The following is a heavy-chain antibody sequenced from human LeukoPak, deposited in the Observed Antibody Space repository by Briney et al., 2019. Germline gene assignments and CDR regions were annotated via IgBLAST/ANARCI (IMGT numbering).Heavy chain of an antibody. Sequence: GGSLRLSCAASGFSFSSNAMSWVRQAPGKGLEWVSIIYSGGSTSYVDSVKGRFTISRDNSKNTLYLQMNSLRAEDTAVYYCARLQSRYLGSVSDYWGQGTLVTVSS. CDR2: IYSGGST. CDR3: ARLQSRYLGSVSDY. CDR1: GFSFSSNA. J-gene: IGHJ4*02. D-gene: IGHD5/OR15-5a*01. V-gene: IGHV3-66*04.